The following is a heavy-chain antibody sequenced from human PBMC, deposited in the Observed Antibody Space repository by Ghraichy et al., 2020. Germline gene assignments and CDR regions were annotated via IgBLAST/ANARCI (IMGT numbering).Heavy chain of an antibody. CDR3: ARGRDHITIFGVVISQYHFDY. CDR2: IKHSGST. V-gene: IGHV4-34*01. Sequence: SETLSLTCAVYGGSFSDYYWSWIRQPPGKGLEWIGEIKHSGSTNYNPSLKSRVTISVDTSKNQFSLKLSSVTAADTAVYYCARGRDHITIFGVVISQYHFDYWGQGSLVTVPS. D-gene: IGHD3-3*01. CDR1: GGSFSDYY. J-gene: IGHJ4*02.